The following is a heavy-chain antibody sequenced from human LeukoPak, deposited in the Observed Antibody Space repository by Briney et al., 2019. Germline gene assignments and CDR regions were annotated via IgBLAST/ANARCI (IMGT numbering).Heavy chain of an antibody. CDR1: GFTFSNYA. CDR3: AKSDGGYFDWLLYFYFDY. J-gene: IGHJ4*02. Sequence: GGSLRLSCAASGFTFSNYAMSWVRQAPGKGLEWVSAISGSGGSTYYADSVKGRFTISRDNSKNTLYLQMNSLRAEDTAVYYCAKSDGGYFDWLLYFYFDYWGQGTLVTVSS. D-gene: IGHD3-9*01. V-gene: IGHV3-23*01. CDR2: ISGSGGST.